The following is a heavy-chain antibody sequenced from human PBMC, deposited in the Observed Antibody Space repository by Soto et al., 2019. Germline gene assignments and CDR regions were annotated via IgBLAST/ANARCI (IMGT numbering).Heavy chain of an antibody. CDR2: ISSSSSYI. CDR3: AREGVQHVSGPSYYYGMDV. V-gene: IGHV3-21*01. J-gene: IGHJ6*02. D-gene: IGHD3-10*01. CDR1: GFTFSSYS. Sequence: EVQLVESGGGLVKPGGSLRLSCAASGFTFSSYSMNWVRQAPGKGLEWVSSISSSSSYIYYADSVKGRFTIARDNAKNSLYLKMNSLRAEDTAVYYCAREGVQHVSGPSYYYGMDVWGQGTTVTVSS.